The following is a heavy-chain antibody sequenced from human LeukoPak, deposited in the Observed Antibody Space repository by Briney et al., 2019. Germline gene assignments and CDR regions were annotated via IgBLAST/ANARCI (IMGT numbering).Heavy chain of an antibody. Sequence: PSETLSLTCTVSGGSISSGSYYWSWIRQPAGKGLEWIGRIYTNGSTNYNPSLKSRVTISVDTSKNQFSLKLSSVTAADTAVYYCARANYDILTGYSPPPYYIDYWGQGTLVTVSS. D-gene: IGHD3-9*01. J-gene: IGHJ4*02. CDR3: ARANYDILTGYSPPPYYIDY. CDR1: GGSISSGSYY. CDR2: IYTNGST. V-gene: IGHV4-61*02.